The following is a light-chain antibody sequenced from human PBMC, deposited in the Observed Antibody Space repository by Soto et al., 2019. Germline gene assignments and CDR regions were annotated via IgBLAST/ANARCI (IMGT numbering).Light chain of an antibody. CDR1: ESVPLNY. J-gene: IGKJ5*01. CDR2: DAS. CDR3: QQYNYWPIT. Sequence: ELVWTQAPGTLSWSPGVRATLSCRASESVPLNYLAWYQQKPGQAPRLLIYDASKRATGIPARFSGSGSETDFTLTVSSLRSEDSAVYYCQQYNYWPITFGQGTRLEI. V-gene: IGKV3-15*01.